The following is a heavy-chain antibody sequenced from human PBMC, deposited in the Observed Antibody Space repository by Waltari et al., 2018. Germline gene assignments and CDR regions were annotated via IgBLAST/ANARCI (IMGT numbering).Heavy chain of an antibody. D-gene: IGHD1-26*01. CDR1: GFTFSDYY. Sequence: VQLVESGGGVVQPGRSLRLSCAASGFTFSDYYMDWVRQAPGKGLEWVARSRNKANRYTTEYAASVKGRFTISRDDSKNSLNLQMNSLETDDTAVYFCARAFQYGGTSHFDDWGQGTLVTVSS. CDR3: ARAFQYGGTSHFDD. J-gene: IGHJ4*02. V-gene: IGHV3-72*01. CDR2: SRNKANRYTT.